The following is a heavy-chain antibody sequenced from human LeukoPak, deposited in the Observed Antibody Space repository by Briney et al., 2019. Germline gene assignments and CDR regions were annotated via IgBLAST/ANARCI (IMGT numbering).Heavy chain of an antibody. D-gene: IGHD7-27*01. CDR2: IYYSGST. J-gene: IGHJ6*02. Sequence: SETLSLTCTVSGGSISSGDYYWSWIRQPPGKGLEWIGYIYYSGSTYYNPSLKSRVTISVDTSKNQFSLKLSSVTAADTAVYYCASTPTRTWASGMDAWGQGATVTVSS. CDR1: GGSISSGDYY. V-gene: IGHV4-30-4*01. CDR3: ASTPTRTWASGMDA.